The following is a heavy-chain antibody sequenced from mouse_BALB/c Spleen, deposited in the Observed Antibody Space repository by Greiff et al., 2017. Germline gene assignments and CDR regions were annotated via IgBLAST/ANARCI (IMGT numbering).Heavy chain of an antibody. CDR2: ILPGSGST. CDR1: GYTFSSYW. D-gene: IGHD2-14*01. V-gene: IGHV1-9*01. Sequence: QVQLQQSGAELMKPGASVKISCKATGYTFSSYWIEWVKQRPGHGLEWIGEILPGSGSTNYNEKFKGKATFTADTSSNTAYMQLSSLTSEDSAVYYCALYRYDTGVDYWGQGTTLTVSA. CDR3: ALYRYDTGVDY. J-gene: IGHJ2*01.